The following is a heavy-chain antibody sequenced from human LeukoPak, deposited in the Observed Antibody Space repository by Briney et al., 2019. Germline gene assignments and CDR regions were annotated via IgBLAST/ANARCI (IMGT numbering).Heavy chain of an antibody. CDR2: IYSGGST. D-gene: IGHD4-17*01. CDR1: GFTVSSNY. V-gene: IGHV3-53*01. CDR3: ATQRNDYGDFLSLSPYYYYGMDV. J-gene: IGHJ6*02. Sequence: GGSLRLSCAASGFTVSSNYMSWVRQAPGKGLEWVSVIYSGGSTYYADSVKGRFTISRDNSKNTLYLQMNSLRAEDTAVYYCATQRNDYGDFLSLSPYYYYGMDVWGQGTTVTVSS.